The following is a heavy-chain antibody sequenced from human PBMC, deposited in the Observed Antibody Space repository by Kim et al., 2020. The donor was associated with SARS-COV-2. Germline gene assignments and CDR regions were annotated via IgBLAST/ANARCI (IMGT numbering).Heavy chain of an antibody. V-gene: IGHV1-8*01. CDR1: GYTFTSYD. D-gene: IGHD6-19*01. Sequence: ASVKVSCKASGYTFTSYDINWVRQATGQGLEWMGWMNPNSGNTGYAQKFQGRVTMTRNTSISTAYMELSSLRSEDTAVYYCARWGYSSGWYLVYYYYGMDVWGQGNTVTVSS. CDR2: MNPNSGNT. J-gene: IGHJ6*02. CDR3: ARWGYSSGWYLVYYYYGMDV.